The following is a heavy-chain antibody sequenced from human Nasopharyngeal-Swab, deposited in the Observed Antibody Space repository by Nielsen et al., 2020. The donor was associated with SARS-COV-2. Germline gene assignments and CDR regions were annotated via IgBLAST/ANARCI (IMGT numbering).Heavy chain of an antibody. CDR2: INPSGCST. Sequence: ASVKVSCKASGYTFTSYSMHWVRQAPGQGLEWMGIINPSGCSTTYSQKFQGRVTMTRDTSTITVYMKLSSLRSEDTAVYYCARESGERGGWGQGTLVTVSS. CDR3: ARESGERGG. D-gene: IGHD3-10*01. V-gene: IGHV1-46*01. J-gene: IGHJ4*02. CDR1: GYTFTSYS.